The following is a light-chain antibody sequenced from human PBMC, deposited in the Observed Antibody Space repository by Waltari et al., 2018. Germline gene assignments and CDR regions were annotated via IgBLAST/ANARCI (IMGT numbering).Light chain of an antibody. V-gene: IGKV1-5*03. CDR1: QTISTW. CDR3: QQYNSYSGGT. Sequence: DIQMTQSPSTLSASVGDRVTITCRASQTISTWLAWYQQKPGKAPKVLIYRASSLQSWVPSRFSGSGSGTEFTLTISSLQPDDFATYYCQQYNSYSGGTFGPGTKVDIK. CDR2: RAS. J-gene: IGKJ3*01.